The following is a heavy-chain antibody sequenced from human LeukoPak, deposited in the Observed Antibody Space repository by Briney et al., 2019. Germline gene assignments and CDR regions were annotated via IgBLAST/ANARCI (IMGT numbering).Heavy chain of an antibody. CDR3: TRQTISTWSLYMDI. CDR1: GGSISTYY. V-gene: IGHV4-59*08. CDR2: IYYSGST. Sequence: KPSETLSLTCTVSGGSISTYYWSWIRQPPGKGLEWIGYIYYSGSTNYNPSLKSRVTISVDTSKNQFSLKLSSVTAADTGVYYCTRQTISTWSLYMDIWGKGTAVTVSS. J-gene: IGHJ6*03. D-gene: IGHD6-13*01.